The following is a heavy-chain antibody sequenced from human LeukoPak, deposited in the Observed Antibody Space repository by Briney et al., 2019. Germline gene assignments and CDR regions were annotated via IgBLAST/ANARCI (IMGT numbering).Heavy chain of an antibody. D-gene: IGHD3-22*01. CDR3: AIGPGSGYYYGY. CDR2: ISSSSSYI. V-gene: IGHV3-21*01. CDR1: GFTFSSYS. J-gene: IGHJ4*02. Sequence: GGSLRLSGAASGFTFSSYSMNWVGQAPGKGLEWVSSISSSSSYIYYADSVKGRFTISRDNAKNSLYLQMNSLRAEDTAVYYCAIGPGSGYYYGYWGQGTLVTVSS.